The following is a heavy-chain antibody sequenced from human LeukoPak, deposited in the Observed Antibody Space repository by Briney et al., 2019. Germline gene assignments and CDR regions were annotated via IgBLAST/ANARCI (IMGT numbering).Heavy chain of an antibody. CDR1: GFTFSSYS. CDR3: AKAGELLSSEYFQH. V-gene: IGHV3-48*04. Sequence: GGPLRLSCAASGFTFSSYSMNWVRQAPGKGLEWVSYISSSSSTIYYADSVKGRFTISRDNAKNSLYLQMNSLRAEDTAVYYCAKAGELLSSEYFQHWGQGTLVTVSS. D-gene: IGHD3-10*01. J-gene: IGHJ1*01. CDR2: ISSSSSTI.